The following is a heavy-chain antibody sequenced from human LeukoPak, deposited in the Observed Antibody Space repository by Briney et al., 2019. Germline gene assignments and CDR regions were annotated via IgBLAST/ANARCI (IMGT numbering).Heavy chain of an antibody. J-gene: IGHJ4*02. CDR2: ISSSSSYI. Sequence: GGSLRLSCAASGFTFSTYTMNWVRQAPGKGLEWVSSISSSSSYIYYADSVKGRFTISRDNAKNSLYLQMSSLRAEDTAVYYCAKLVVVTAIGDYWGQGTLVTVSS. D-gene: IGHD2-21*02. CDR1: GFTFSTYT. V-gene: IGHV3-21*01. CDR3: AKLVVVTAIGDY.